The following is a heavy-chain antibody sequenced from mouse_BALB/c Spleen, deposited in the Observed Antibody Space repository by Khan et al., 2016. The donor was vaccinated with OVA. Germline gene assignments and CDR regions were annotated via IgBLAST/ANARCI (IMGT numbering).Heavy chain of an antibody. V-gene: IGHV3-2*02. CDR1: GYSITSDYA. J-gene: IGHJ3*01. Sequence: EVQLVESGPGLVKPSQSLSLTCTVTGYSITSDYAWNWIRQFPGNKLEWMGYINYSGGTSYLPSLKSRIPITRDTSKNQIFLQLNSVATEASPTYYYAGWFAYWGQGTLVTVS. CDR3: AGWFAY. CDR2: INYSGGT.